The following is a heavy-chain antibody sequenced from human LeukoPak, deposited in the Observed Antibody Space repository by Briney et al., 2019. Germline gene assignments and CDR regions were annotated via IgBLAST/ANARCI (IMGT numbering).Heavy chain of an antibody. CDR1: GFTFSNYG. Sequence: GGSLRLSCAASGFTFSNYGMHWVRQAPGKGLEWVTFIQYDGSNKYYADSVKGRFTISRDNSKNTLYLRINSLRAEDTAVYYCAKPARTDYVDYWGQGTLVTVSS. CDR2: IQYDGSNK. J-gene: IGHJ4*02. V-gene: IGHV3-30*02. D-gene: IGHD1-14*01. CDR3: AKPARTDYVDY.